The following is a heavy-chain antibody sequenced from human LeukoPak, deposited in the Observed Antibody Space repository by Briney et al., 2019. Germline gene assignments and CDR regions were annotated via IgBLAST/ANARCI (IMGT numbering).Heavy chain of an antibody. D-gene: IGHD2-15*01. CDR3: ARGGEDMDY. CDR1: GFPFRHYY. J-gene: IGHJ4*02. Sequence: GGPLRLSCAASGFPFRHYYMSWIRQAPGKAREWVSYISSSSSYTNYADSVKGRFTISRDNAKNSLYLQMNSLRAEDTAVYYCARGGEDMDYWGQGTLVTVSS. CDR2: ISSSSSYT. V-gene: IGHV3-11*06.